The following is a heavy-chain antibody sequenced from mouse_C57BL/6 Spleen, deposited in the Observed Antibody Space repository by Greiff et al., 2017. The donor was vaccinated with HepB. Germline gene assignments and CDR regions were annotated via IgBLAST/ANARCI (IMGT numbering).Heavy chain of an antibody. CDR2: ISDGGSYT. CDR3: ARARRGYYYGSSFYAMDY. CDR1: GFTFSSYA. V-gene: IGHV5-4*03. J-gene: IGHJ4*01. D-gene: IGHD1-1*01. Sequence: EVMLVESGGGLVKPGGSLKLSCAASGFTFSSYAMSWVRQTPEKRLEWVATISDGGSYTYYPDNVKGRFTISRDNAKNNLYLQMSHLKSEDTAVYYCARARRGYYYGSSFYAMDYWGQGTSVTVSS.